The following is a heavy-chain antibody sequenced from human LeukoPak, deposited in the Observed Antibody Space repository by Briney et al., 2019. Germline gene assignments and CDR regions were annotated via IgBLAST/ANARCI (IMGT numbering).Heavy chain of an antibody. CDR2: ISSSSSSI. J-gene: IGHJ4*02. CDR3: ARSLIPYFDY. D-gene: IGHD2-21*01. CDR1: GGSITSTN. Sequence: PSETLSLTCGVSGGSITSTNYWSWVRPAPGKGLEWVSFISSSSSSIHYADSVKGRFTISRDNAKKSLYLQMNSLRAEDTAIYYCARSLIPYFDYWGQGTLVTVSS. V-gene: IGHV3-48*04.